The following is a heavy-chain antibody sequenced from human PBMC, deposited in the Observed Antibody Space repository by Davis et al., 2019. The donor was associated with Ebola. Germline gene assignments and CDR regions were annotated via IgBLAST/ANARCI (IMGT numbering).Heavy chain of an antibody. J-gene: IGHJ1*01. V-gene: IGHV3-48*01. CDR1: AFSFSSYS. CDR2: ISSISSTI. Sequence: PGGSLRLSCAASAFSFSSYSMNWVRQAPGKGLEWVSYISSISSTIYYADSVKGRFTISRDNSKNTLYLQMNSLRAEDTAVYYCANSLLWFGELGLTEYFQHWGQGTLVTVSS. CDR3: ANSLLWFGELGLTEYFQH. D-gene: IGHD3-10*01.